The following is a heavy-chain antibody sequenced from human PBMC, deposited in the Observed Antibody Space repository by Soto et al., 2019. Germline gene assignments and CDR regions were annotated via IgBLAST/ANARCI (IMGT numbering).Heavy chain of an antibody. V-gene: IGHV1-69*02. CDR1: GGTFSSYT. D-gene: IGHD2-21*02. J-gene: IGHJ4*02. CDR2: IIPILGIA. CDR3: ARSYCGGDCYHLFDY. Sequence: QVQLVQSGAEVKKPGSSVKVSCKASGGTFSSYTISWVRQAPGQGLEWMGRIIPILGIANYAQKFQGRVTITADKSTSTAYRELSSLRSEDTAVYYCARSYCGGDCYHLFDYWGQGTLVTVSS.